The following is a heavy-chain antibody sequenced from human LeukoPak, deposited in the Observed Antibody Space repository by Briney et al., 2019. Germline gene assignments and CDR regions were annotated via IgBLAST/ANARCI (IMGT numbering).Heavy chain of an antibody. CDR1: GGSFSGYY. J-gene: IGHJ5*02. CDR3: ARSIVGASNWFDP. CDR2: INHSGST. Sequence: SETLSLTCAVYGGSFSGYYWSWIRQPPGKGLEWIGEINHSGSTNYNPSLKSRVTISVDTSKNQFSLKLSSVTVADTAVYYCARSIVGASNWFDPWGQGTLVTVSS. V-gene: IGHV4-34*01. D-gene: IGHD1-26*01.